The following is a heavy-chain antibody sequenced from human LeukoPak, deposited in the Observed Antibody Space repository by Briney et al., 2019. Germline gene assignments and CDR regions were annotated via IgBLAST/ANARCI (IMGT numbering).Heavy chain of an antibody. J-gene: IGHJ5*02. CDR2: INHSGST. CDR1: GGSFSGYY. CDR3: ASDSLVGWFDP. V-gene: IGHV4-34*01. D-gene: IGHD2-21*01. Sequence: PSETLSLTCAVYGGSFSGYYWSWIRQPPGKGLEWIGEINHSGSTNYNPSLKSRVTISVDTSKNQFSLKLSSVTAADTAVYYCASDSLVGWFDPWGQGTLVTVSS.